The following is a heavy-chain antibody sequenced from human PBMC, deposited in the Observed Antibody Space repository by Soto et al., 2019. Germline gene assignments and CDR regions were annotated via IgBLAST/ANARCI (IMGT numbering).Heavy chain of an antibody. CDR2: INPSGGST. CDR1: GYTFTSYY. Sequence: GASVKVSCKASGYTFTSYYMHWVRQAPGQGLEWMGIINPSGGSTSYAQKFQGRVTMTRDTSTSTVYMELSSLRSEDTAVYYCARDRSSGWYYYYYGMDVWGQGTTVTV. CDR3: ARDRSSGWYYYYYGMDV. V-gene: IGHV1-46*01. J-gene: IGHJ6*02. D-gene: IGHD6-19*01.